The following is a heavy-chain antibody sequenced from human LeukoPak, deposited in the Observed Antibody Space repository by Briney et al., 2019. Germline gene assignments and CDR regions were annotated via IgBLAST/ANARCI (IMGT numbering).Heavy chain of an antibody. J-gene: IGHJ5*02. CDR2: IYYSGST. Sequence: SETLSLTCTVSGGSISSYYWSWIRQPPGKGLEWIGYIYYSGSTNYNPSLKSRVTISVDTSKNQFSLKLSSVTAADTAVYYCARALNYASGSYWYNWFDPWGQGTLVTVSS. CDR3: ARALNYASGSYWYNWFDP. CDR1: GGSISSYY. V-gene: IGHV4-59*01. D-gene: IGHD3-10*01.